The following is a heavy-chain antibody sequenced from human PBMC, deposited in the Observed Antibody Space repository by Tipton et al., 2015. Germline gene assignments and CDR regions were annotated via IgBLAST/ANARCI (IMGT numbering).Heavy chain of an antibody. J-gene: IGHJ6*02. V-gene: IGHV3-53*01. CDR1: GFTFSSYG. D-gene: IGHD3-16*01. CDR3: ARGIWAYFYAMDV. CDR2: IYGGGRT. Sequence: LSLTCAASGFTFSSYGMYWVRQAPGKGLKWVSIIYGGGRTYYADSVKGRFTISRDNSKNTLYLQMNSLTAEDTAVYYCARGIWAYFYAMDVWGQGTTVTVSS.